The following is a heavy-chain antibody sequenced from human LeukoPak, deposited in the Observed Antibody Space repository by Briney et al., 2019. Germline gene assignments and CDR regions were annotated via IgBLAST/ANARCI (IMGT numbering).Heavy chain of an antibody. J-gene: IGHJ4*02. CDR1: GXTFSGFV. CDR2: IRSKANTYAT. Sequence: GGSLKLSCAASGXTFSGFVMHWVRQASGKGQEWVGRIRSKANTYATAYAASVKGRFTISRDDSKNTAYLQMDSLETEDTAVYYCTPLAYCGGDCYSDYWGQGTLVTVSS. V-gene: IGHV3-73*01. D-gene: IGHD2-21*02. CDR3: TPLAYCGGDCYSDY.